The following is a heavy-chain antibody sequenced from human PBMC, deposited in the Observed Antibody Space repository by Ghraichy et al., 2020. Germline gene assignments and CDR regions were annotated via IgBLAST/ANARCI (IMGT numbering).Heavy chain of an antibody. CDR3: ARGDWVTPRL. J-gene: IGHJ4*02. V-gene: IGHV4-59*11. D-gene: IGHD4-23*01. CDR1: GDSLTNHY. Sequence: NPSLTCTVFGDSLTNHYWNWIRQPPGKGLEWLGYLYYNANANYKPSLKSRLNISVDTSKNQVFLKLSSVTAADTAVYYCARGDWVTPRLWGQGTLVTVSS. CDR2: LYYNANA.